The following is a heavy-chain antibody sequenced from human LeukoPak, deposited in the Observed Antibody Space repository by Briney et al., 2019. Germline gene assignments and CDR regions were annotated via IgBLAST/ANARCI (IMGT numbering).Heavy chain of an antibody. V-gene: IGHV4-4*07. Sequence: SETLSLTCTVSGASITNSYWNWVRQPAGKGLEWIGRIYTRGSTNYNPSLKSRVTMSVDTSKNQFSLKLSSVTAADTAVYYCARGRYCSADICSGGDAFDIWGQGTMVSVSS. CDR2: IYTRGST. J-gene: IGHJ3*02. CDR3: ARGRYCSADICSGGDAFDI. D-gene: IGHD2-15*01. CDR1: GASITNSY.